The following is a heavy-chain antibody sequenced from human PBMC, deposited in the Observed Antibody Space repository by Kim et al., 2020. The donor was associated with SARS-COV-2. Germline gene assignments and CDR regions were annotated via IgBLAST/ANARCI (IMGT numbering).Heavy chain of an antibody. D-gene: IGHD3-10*01. CDR2: INPNSGGT. J-gene: IGHJ6*02. CDR3: IRETYYYGSGSYYPNYYYYGMDV. Sequence: ASVKVSCKASGYTFTGYYMHWVRQAPGQGLEWMGWINPNSGGTNYAQKFQGRVTMTRDTSISTAYMELSRLRSDDTAVYYCIRETYYYGSGSYYPNYYYYGMDVWGQGTTVTVSS. V-gene: IGHV1-2*02. CDR1: GYTFTGYY.